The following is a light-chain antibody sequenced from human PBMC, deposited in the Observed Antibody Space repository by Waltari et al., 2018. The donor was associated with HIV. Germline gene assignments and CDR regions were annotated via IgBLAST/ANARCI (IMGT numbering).Light chain of an antibody. CDR2: KAS. J-gene: IGKJ2*01. CDR1: QSISSW. CDR3: QQYNSYPYT. V-gene: IGKV1-5*03. Sequence: DIQMTQSPSTLSASVGDRVTITCRASQSISSWLAWYQQKPGKAPKLMIYKASSLESGVPSRFSGSGSGTEFTLTISSLQPDDFATYYCQQYNSYPYTFGQGTKLEIK.